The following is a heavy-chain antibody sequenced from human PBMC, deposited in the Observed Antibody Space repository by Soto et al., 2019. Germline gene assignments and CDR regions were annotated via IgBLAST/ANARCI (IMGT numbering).Heavy chain of an antibody. D-gene: IGHD3-22*01. CDR3: ARGPDTYYYDSSGYYGPVDY. Sequence: QVQLQQWGAGLLKPSETLSLTCAVYGGSFSGYYWSWIRQPPGKGLEWIGEINHSGSTNYNPSLKSRVTISVDTSKNQFSLKLSSVTAADTAVYYCARGPDTYYYDSSGYYGPVDYWGQGTLVTVSS. V-gene: IGHV4-34*01. J-gene: IGHJ4*02. CDR1: GGSFSGYY. CDR2: INHSGST.